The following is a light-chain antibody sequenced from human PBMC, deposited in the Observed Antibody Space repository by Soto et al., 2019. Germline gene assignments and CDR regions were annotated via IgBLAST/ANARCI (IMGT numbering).Light chain of an antibody. CDR1: QSGSDY. V-gene: IGKV3-11*01. J-gene: IGKJ4*01. CDR3: QNRNNWPPS. Sequence: EIVLTQSPATLSLSPGERATLSCRASQSGSDYLAWYQQKPGQAPRLLIYDASNRATGIPARFSGSGSGTDFPLTISSLEPEDFAVYYCQNRNNWPPSFGGGTKVEIK. CDR2: DAS.